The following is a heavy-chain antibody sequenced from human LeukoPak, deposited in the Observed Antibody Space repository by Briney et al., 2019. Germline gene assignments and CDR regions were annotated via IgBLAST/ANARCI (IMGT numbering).Heavy chain of an antibody. CDR3: ARDIGNADGFGTNNWFDP. J-gene: IGHJ5*02. CDR1: GGTFSSYA. CDR2: IIPILGIA. V-gene: IGHV1-69*04. Sequence: GASVKVSCKASGGTFSSYAISWVRQAPGQGLEWMGRIIPILGIANYAQKFQGRVTITADKSTSTAYMELSSLRSEDTAVYYCARDIGNADGFGTNNWFDPWGQGTLVTVSS. D-gene: IGHD1-1*01.